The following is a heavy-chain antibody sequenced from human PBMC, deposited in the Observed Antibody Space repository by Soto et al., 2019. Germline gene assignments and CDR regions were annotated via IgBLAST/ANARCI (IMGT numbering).Heavy chain of an antibody. Sequence: QVQLVQSGAEVKKPGASVKVSCKASGYTFTSYGISWVRQAPGQGLGWMGWISAYNGNTNYAQKLQGRVTMTTDTSTSTAYMELRSLRSDDTAVCYCARVYRITMVRGELSEYWGQGTLVTVSS. J-gene: IGHJ4*02. CDR2: ISAYNGNT. V-gene: IGHV1-18*01. CDR1: GYTFTSYG. D-gene: IGHD3-10*01. CDR3: ARVYRITMVRGELSEY.